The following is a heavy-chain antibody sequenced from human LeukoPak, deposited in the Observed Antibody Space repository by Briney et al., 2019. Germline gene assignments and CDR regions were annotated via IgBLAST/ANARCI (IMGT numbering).Heavy chain of an antibody. V-gene: IGHV1-3*01. CDR3: ARDLTALDYGDDYDRSDP. CDR2: INAGNGNT. CDR1: GYTFTSYA. Sequence: ASVKVSCKASGYTFTSYAMHWVRQAPGQRLEWMGWINAGNGNTKYSQKFQGRVTITRDTSASTAYMELSSLRSEDTAVYYCARDLTALDYGDDYDRSDPWGERNLVTVSS. J-gene: IGHJ5*02. D-gene: IGHD4-17*01.